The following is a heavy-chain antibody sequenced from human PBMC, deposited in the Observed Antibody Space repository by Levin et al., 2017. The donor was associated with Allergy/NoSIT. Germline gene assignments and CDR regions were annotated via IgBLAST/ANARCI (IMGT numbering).Heavy chain of an antibody. J-gene: IGHJ3*02. D-gene: IGHD6-19*01. Sequence: SETLSLTCTVSGGSISSSSYYWGWIRQPPGKGLEWIGSIYYSGSTYYNPSLKSRVTISVDTSKNQFSLKLSSVTAADTAVYYCASRGGGLSGWYQFGAFDIWGQGTMVTVSS. CDR3: ASRGGGLSGWYQFGAFDI. CDR1: GGSISSSSYY. CDR2: IYYSGST. V-gene: IGHV4-39*01.